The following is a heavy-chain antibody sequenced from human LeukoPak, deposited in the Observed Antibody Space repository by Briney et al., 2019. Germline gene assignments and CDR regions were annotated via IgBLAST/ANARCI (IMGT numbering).Heavy chain of an antibody. J-gene: IGHJ4*02. CDR1: GFTFSSYG. CDR2: IWYDGSNK. V-gene: IGHV3-33*01. D-gene: IGHD6-13*01. CDR3: ARDHEGIAAAGAFFDY. Sequence: EGSLRLSCAASGFTFSSYGMHWVRQAPGKGLEWVAVIWYDGSNKYYADSVKGRFTISRDNSKNTLYLQMNSLRAEDTAVYYCARDHEGIAAAGAFFDYWGQGTLVTVSS.